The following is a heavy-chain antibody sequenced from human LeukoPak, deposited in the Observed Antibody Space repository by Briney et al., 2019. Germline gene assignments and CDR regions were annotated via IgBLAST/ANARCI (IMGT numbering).Heavy chain of an antibody. CDR2: ISGSGGST. Sequence: GGSLRLSCAASGFTFNSYAMSWVRQAPGKGLEWVSAISGSGGSTYYADSVKGRFTISRDNSKNTLYLQMNSLRAEDTAVYYCAKGYCSNICCYSRFDPWGQGTLVTVSS. J-gene: IGHJ5*02. V-gene: IGHV3-23*01. CDR3: AKGYCSNICCYSRFDP. D-gene: IGHD2-2*02. CDR1: GFTFNSYA.